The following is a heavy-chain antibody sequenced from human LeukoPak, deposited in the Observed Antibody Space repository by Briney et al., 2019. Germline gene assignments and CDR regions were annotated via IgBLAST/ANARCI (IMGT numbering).Heavy chain of an antibody. CDR1: GDSISSDNYQ. J-gene: IGHJ5*02. Sequence: SETLSLTCTVSGDSISSDNYQWSWLRQPPGMGLEWIGYINYSGSTYYNPSLKSRVTISVDTSKNQFSLRLSSVTAADTAVYYCARYGSGSTWFDPWGQGTLVTVSS. D-gene: IGHD3-10*01. V-gene: IGHV4-30-4*01. CDR2: INYSGST. CDR3: ARYGSGSTWFDP.